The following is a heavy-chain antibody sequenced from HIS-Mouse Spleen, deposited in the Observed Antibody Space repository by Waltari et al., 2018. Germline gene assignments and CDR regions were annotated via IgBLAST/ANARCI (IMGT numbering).Heavy chain of an antibody. J-gene: IGHJ4*02. CDR2: FDPEDGET. CDR3: ATWSHYYDSSGYYSRTPFDY. V-gene: IGHV1-24*01. CDR1: GYTLTELY. D-gene: IGHD3-22*01. Sequence: QVQLVQSGAEVKKPGASVKVSCKVSGYTLTELYMHWVRQSPGKGLEWMGGFDPEDGETIYAQKFQGRVTMTEDTSTDTAYMELSSLRSEDTAVYYCATWSHYYDSSGYYSRTPFDYWGQGTLVTVSS.